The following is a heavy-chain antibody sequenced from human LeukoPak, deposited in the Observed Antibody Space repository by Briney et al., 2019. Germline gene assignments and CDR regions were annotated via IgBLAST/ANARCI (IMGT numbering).Heavy chain of an antibody. CDR3: ASHYYDSSGYFEAFDI. CDR2: IKQDGSEK. CDR1: GFTFSSYW. J-gene: IGHJ3*02. D-gene: IGHD3-22*01. Sequence: GGSLRLSCAASGFTFSSYWMSWVRQAPGKGLEWVANIKQDGSEKYYVDSVKGRFTISRDNAKNSLYLQMNSLRAEDTAVYYCASHYYDSSGYFEAFDIWGQGTMVTVSS. V-gene: IGHV3-7*01.